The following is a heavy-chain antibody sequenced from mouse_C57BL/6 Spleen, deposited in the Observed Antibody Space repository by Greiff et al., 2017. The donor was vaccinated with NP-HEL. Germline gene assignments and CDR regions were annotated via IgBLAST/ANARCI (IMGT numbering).Heavy chain of an antibody. CDR3: ARRFYGSSRDWYFDV. CDR2: ISNGGGST. J-gene: IGHJ1*03. V-gene: IGHV5-12*01. CDR1: GFTFSDYY. Sequence: EVKVVESGGGLVQPGGSLKLSCAASGFTFSDYYMYWVRQTPEKRLEWVAYISNGGGSTYYPDTVKGRFTISRDNAKNTLYLQMSRLKSEDTAMYYCARRFYGSSRDWYFDVWGTGTTVTVSS. D-gene: IGHD1-1*01.